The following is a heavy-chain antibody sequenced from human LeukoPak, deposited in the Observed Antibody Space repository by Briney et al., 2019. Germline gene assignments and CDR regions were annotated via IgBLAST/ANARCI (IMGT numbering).Heavy chain of an antibody. V-gene: IGHV4-39*07. CDR3: ARDRNSYGYFDY. Sequence: SETLSLTCTVSGVSISSNNYYWGWIRQPPGKGLEWIGSIYYSGNTYYNPSLKSRVTISGDTSKNQFSLKLSSVTAADTAVYYCARDRNSYGYFDYWGQGTLVTVSS. J-gene: IGHJ4*02. CDR2: IYYSGNT. D-gene: IGHD5-18*01. CDR1: GVSISSNNYY.